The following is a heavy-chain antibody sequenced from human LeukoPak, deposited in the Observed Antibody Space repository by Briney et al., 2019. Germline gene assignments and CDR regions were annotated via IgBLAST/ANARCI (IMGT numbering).Heavy chain of an antibody. CDR3: ARYRSNSGKVPGAFDI. D-gene: IGHD3-10*01. Sequence: ASVKVSCKASGGTFSSYAISWVRQAPGQGLEWMGIINPSGGSTSYAQKFQGRVTMTRDTSTSTVYMELSSLRSEDTAVYYCARYRSNSGKVPGAFDIWGQGTMVTVSS. CDR1: GGTFSSYA. J-gene: IGHJ3*02. V-gene: IGHV1-46*01. CDR2: INPSGGST.